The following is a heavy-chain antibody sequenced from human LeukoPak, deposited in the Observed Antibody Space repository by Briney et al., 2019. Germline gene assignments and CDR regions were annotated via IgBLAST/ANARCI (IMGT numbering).Heavy chain of an antibody. CDR2: INRRGGT. CDR3: ARVGYSFSINDWSRIGLGAYPTKYYYMDV. CDR1: GVSFSDYA. V-gene: IGHV4-34*01. Sequence: SEALSLTFAVYGVSFSDYAWTWIRQPPGKGLEWSVEINRRGGTNNNPSRMSRVIMSVDTSKNQISLKVSSVTAADTAVYYCARVGYSFSINDWSRIGLGAYPTKYYYMDVWGKGTTVTVSS. D-gene: IGHD5-18*01. J-gene: IGHJ6*03.